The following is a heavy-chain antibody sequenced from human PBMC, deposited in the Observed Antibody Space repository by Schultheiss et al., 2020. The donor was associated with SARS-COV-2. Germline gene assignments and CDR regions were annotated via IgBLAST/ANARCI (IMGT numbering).Heavy chain of an antibody. J-gene: IGHJ6*02. CDR2: IYYSGST. CDR1: GGSISSYY. V-gene: IGHV4-59*01. Sequence: SETLSLTCTVSGGSISSYYWSWIRQPPGKGLEWIGYIYYSGSTNYNPSLKSRVTISVDTSKNQFSLKLSSVTAADTAVYYCARTWPVREDYGMDVWGQGTTVTVSS. CDR3: ARTWPVREDYGMDV. D-gene: IGHD1-26*01.